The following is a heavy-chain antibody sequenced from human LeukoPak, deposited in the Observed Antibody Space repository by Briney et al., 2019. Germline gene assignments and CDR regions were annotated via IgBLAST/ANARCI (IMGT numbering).Heavy chain of an antibody. CDR1: GFTFSSYW. Sequence: GGSLRLSCAASGFTFSSYWMHWVRQAPGKGLVWVSRINTDGSSTSYADSVKGRFTVSRDNAKNTLYLQMNSLRAEDTAVYYCARTGSSGWSYFDYWGQGTLLTVSS. CDR3: ARTGSSGWSYFDY. CDR2: INTDGSST. V-gene: IGHV3-74*01. J-gene: IGHJ4*02. D-gene: IGHD6-19*01.